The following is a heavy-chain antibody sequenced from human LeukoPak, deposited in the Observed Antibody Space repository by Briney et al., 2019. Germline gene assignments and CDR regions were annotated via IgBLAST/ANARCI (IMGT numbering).Heavy chain of an antibody. J-gene: IGHJ4*02. Sequence: SETLSLTCAVYGGSFSGYYWSWIRQPPGKGLEWIGYIYYSGSTNYNPSLKSRVTISVDTSKNQFSLKLSSVTAADTAVYYCARHARTANLWFGELLPFDYWGQGTLVTVSS. CDR2: IYYSGST. D-gene: IGHD3-10*01. V-gene: IGHV4-59*08. CDR3: ARHARTANLWFGELLPFDY. CDR1: GGSFSGYY.